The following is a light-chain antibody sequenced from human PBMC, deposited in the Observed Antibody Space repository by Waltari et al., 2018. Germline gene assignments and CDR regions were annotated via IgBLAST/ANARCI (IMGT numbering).Light chain of an antibody. Sequence: QSALTQTATVSGSPGQSITISCTGSSSDVGKYNLVSWYRQHPGEAPKLIIYDVNKRPLGVSNRFSGSKSGNTASLTISGLQAADEADYYCCSYAGSSVLVFGGGTKVTVL. CDR1: SSDVGKYNL. V-gene: IGLV2-23*02. J-gene: IGLJ3*02. CDR3: CSYAGSSVLV. CDR2: DVN.